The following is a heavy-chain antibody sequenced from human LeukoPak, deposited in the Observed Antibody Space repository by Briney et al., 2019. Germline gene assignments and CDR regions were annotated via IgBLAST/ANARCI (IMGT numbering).Heavy chain of an antibody. CDR2: IYPGDSDT. CDR1: GYRFTSYW. CDR3: ARMRFLEWLSPNWFDP. J-gene: IGHJ5*02. Sequence: GESLKISCRGSGYRFTSYWIGWVRQMPGKGLEWMGIIYPGDSDTRYSPSFQGQVTISADKSISTAYLQWSSLKASDTAMYYCARMRFLEWLSPNWFDPWGQGTPVTVSS. D-gene: IGHD3-3*01. V-gene: IGHV5-51*01.